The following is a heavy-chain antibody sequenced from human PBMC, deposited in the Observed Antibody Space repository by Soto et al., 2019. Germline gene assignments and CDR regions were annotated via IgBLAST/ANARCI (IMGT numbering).Heavy chain of an antibody. CDR1: GYTFTSYG. D-gene: IGHD3-3*01. J-gene: IGHJ6*02. CDR3: ARLEIFGVLITNYYYYGMDV. Sequence: EASVKVSCKASGYTFTSYGISWVRQAPGQGLEWMGWISAYNGNTNYAQKLQGRVTITRDTSASTAYMELSRLNSEDTAVYYCARLEIFGVLITNYYYYGMDVWDQGTTVTVSS. CDR2: ISAYNGNT. V-gene: IGHV1-18*04.